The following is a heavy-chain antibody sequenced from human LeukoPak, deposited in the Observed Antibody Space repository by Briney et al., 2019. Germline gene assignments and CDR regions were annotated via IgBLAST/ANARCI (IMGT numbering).Heavy chain of an antibody. D-gene: IGHD4-17*01. Sequence: SETLSLTCTVSGGSISSSTYYWGWIRQPPGKGLEWIASIYYTGSTNYNPSLKSRVTISVDTSKNQFSLKPSSVTAADTAVYYCARSRKYGAVTTYSWFDPWGQGTLVIVSS. CDR3: ARSRKYGAVTTYSWFDP. J-gene: IGHJ5*02. V-gene: IGHV4-39*01. CDR1: GGSISSSTYY. CDR2: IYYTGST.